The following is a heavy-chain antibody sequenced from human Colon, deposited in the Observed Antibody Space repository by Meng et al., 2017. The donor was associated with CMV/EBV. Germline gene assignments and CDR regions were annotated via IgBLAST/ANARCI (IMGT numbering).Heavy chain of an antibody. CDR2: IWFDGSNE. V-gene: IGHV3-33*06. Sequence: GASLKISCVGSGFTFSSYGMHWVRQAPGKGLEWVAVIWFDGSNEYYADSVKGRFSISRDNTKNTLYLQMNNLRAEDTAVYYCAKNLNYYFYYGMDVWGQGTTVTVSS. CDR1: GFTFSSYG. CDR3: AKNLNYYFYYGMDV. J-gene: IGHJ6*02.